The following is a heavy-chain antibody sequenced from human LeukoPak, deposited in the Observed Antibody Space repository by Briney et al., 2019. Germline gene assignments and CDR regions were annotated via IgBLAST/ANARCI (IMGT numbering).Heavy chain of an antibody. J-gene: IGHJ4*02. V-gene: IGHV4-4*07. CDR3: ASFGRGYSYGQFDY. CDR2: IYTSGST. CDR1: DDSISNYY. D-gene: IGHD5-18*01. Sequence: SETLSLTCTVSDDSISNYYWSWIRQPAGKGLEWIGRIYTSGSTNYNPSLKSRVTMSVDTSKNQFSLKLSSVTAADTAVYYCASFGRGYSYGQFDYWGQGTLVTVSS.